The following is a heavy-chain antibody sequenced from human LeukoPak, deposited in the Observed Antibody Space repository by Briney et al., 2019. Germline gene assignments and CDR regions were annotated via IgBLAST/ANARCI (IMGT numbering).Heavy chain of an antibody. D-gene: IGHD3-10*01. CDR1: GFTFSSYA. CDR3: AKYGSGTYYNGLH. J-gene: IGHJ4*02. V-gene: IGHV3-23*01. CDR2: ISVSGENT. Sequence: GGSLRLSCAASGFTFSSYAMTWVRQAPGKVLQWVSTISVSGENTYYADSVKGRFTISRDISKSTLYLQMNSLRDEDAALYYCAKYGSGTYYNGLHWGQGTLVTVSS.